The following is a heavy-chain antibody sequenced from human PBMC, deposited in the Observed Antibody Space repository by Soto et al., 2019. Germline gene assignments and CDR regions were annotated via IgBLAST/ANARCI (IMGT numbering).Heavy chain of an antibody. V-gene: IGHV1-18*01. CDR1: GYTFTSYG. J-gene: IGHJ4*02. CDR2: ISAYNGNT. Sequence: QVQLVQSGAEVKKPGASVKVSCKASGYTFTSYGITWVRQAPGQGLEWMGWISAYNGNTNYAQKLQGRVTMTTATSTMTAYMELRRLRSDDTAVYYCARDRGSYALDYWGQGTLVTVSS. D-gene: IGHD1-26*01. CDR3: ARDRGSYALDY.